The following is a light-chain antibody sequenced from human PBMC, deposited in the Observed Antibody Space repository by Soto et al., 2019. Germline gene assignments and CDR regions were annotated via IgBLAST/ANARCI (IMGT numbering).Light chain of an antibody. CDR2: EVS. Sequence: QSVLTQPPSASGSPGQSVTISCTGTSSDVGGYNYVSWYQQHPGKAPKLMIYEVSKRPSGVPDRFSGSKSGNTASLTVSGLQAEDEADYYRSSYAGSNIFFGTGTKVTVL. CDR3: SSYAGSNIF. CDR1: SSDVGGYNY. J-gene: IGLJ1*01. V-gene: IGLV2-8*01.